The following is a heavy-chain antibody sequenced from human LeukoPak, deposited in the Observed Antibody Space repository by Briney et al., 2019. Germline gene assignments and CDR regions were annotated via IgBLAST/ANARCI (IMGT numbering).Heavy chain of an antibody. CDR1: GFTFDDYA. CDR2: ISWNSGSI. CDR3: AKVYYYYDSNGYYDY. D-gene: IGHD3-22*01. Sequence: PGRSLRLSCAASGFTFDDYAMHWVRQAPGRGLEWVSGISWNSGSIGYADSVKGRFTISRDNAKNSLYLQMNSLRAEDTALYYCAKVYYYYDSNGYYDYWGQGTLVTVSS. V-gene: IGHV3-9*01. J-gene: IGHJ4*02.